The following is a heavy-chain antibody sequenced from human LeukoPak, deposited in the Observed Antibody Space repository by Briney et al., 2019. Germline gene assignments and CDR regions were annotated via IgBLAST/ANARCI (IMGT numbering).Heavy chain of an antibody. J-gene: IGHJ1*01. D-gene: IGHD3-22*01. V-gene: IGHV3-64D*08. CDR3: VKDSYDNTGYEYFQH. CDR2: ISSNGGST. CDR1: GFTFSNYV. Sequence: GGSLRLSCSASGFTFSNYVMYWVRQAPGKGLECVSGISSNGGSTYYADSVKGRFTISRDNSKNTLYLQMSSLRAEDTAVYYCVKDSYDNTGYEYFQHWGQGTLVAGSS.